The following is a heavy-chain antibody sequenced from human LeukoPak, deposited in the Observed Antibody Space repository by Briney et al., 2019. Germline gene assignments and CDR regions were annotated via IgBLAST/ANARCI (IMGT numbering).Heavy chain of an antibody. J-gene: IGHJ6*03. CDR2: INSDGSST. CDR1: GFTFSTFW. V-gene: IGHV3-74*01. Sequence: PGGSLRLSCATSGFTFSTFWMHWVRQAPGKGLVWVSRINSDGSSTSYADSVKGRFTISRDNAKNTLYLQMNSLRAEDTAVYYCARGPYYYGSGSYYTVGYYMDVWGKGTTVTISS. D-gene: IGHD3-10*01. CDR3: ARGPYYYGSGSYYTVGYYMDV.